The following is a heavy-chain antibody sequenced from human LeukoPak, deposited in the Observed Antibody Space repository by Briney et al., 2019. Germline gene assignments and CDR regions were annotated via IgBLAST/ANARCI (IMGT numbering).Heavy chain of an antibody. V-gene: IGHV3-23*01. J-gene: IGHJ4*02. CDR1: GFTFSSYA. D-gene: IGHD5-24*01. CDR2: IRGSGGST. CDR3: AKDLSVDGYRVGYLDY. Sequence: GGSLRLSCAASGFTFSSYAMSWVRQAPGKGLEWVSAIRGSGGSTYYADSVKGRFTISRDNSKDTLYLQMNSLRAEDTAVYYCAKDLSVDGYRVGYLDYWGQGTLVTVSS.